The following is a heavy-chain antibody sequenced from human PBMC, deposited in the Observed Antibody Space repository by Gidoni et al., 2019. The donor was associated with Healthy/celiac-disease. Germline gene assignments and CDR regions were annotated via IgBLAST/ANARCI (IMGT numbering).Heavy chain of an antibody. J-gene: IGHJ4*02. V-gene: IGHV3-48*02. Sequence: EVQLVESVGGLVQPGGSLRLSCAASGFPFSSSSMNWVRQAPGKGLEWVGYSSSSSSTIYYEESVKGRFTIPRDNAKNSLYLQMNSLRDEDTAVYCCAREGAGSWNPFDYWGQGTLVTVSS. D-gene: IGHD1-1*01. CDR2: SSSSSSTI. CDR3: AREGAGSWNPFDY. CDR1: GFPFSSSS.